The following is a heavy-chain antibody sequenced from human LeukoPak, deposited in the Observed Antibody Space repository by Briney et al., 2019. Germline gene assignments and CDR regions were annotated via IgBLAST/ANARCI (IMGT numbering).Heavy chain of an antibody. CDR2: IIPIFGTS. Sequence: SVKVSCKASGGTFSTYAINWVRQAPGQGLEWMGGIIPIFGTSTYAQKFRVTITTDESTKTAYMELSSLRSEDTAVYYCARAVFSGYSYGYYRPGDYWGQGTLVTVSS. D-gene: IGHD5-18*01. J-gene: IGHJ4*02. CDR3: ARAVFSGYSYGYYRPGDY. V-gene: IGHV1-69*05. CDR1: GGTFSTYA.